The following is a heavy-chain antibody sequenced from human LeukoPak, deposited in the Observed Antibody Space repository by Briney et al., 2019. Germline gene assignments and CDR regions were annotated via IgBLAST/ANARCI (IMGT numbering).Heavy chain of an antibody. CDR3: ARGASSTRQTYDY. D-gene: IGHD2-2*01. CDR1: GFTFSSYA. V-gene: IGHV3-30*04. J-gene: IGHJ4*02. Sequence: GGSLRLSCAASGFTFSSYAMHWVRQAPGKGLEWVAVISYAVKGRFTISRDNSKNTLYLQMNSLRAEDTAVYYCARGASSTRQTYDYWGQGTLVTVSS. CDR2: ISYA.